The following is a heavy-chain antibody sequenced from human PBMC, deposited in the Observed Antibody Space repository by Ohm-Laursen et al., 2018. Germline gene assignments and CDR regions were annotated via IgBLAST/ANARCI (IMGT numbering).Heavy chain of an antibody. CDR2: TYYSSKWYN. J-gene: IGHJ3*02. Sequence: SQTLSLTCAISGDSVSSNSAAWNWIRQSPSRGLEWLGRTYYSSKWYNDYAVSVKSRITTNPDTSKNQFSLQLNSVTPEDTAVYYCASIAVAGTAFDIWGQGTMVTVSS. V-gene: IGHV6-1*01. CDR3: ASIAVAGTAFDI. D-gene: IGHD6-19*01. CDR1: GDSVSSNSAA.